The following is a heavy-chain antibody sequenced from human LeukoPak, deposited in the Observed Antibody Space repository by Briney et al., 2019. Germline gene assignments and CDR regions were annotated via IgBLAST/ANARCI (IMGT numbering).Heavy chain of an antibody. V-gene: IGHV3-23*01. CDR1: GFTLTIYS. D-gene: IGHD6-19*01. CDR2: ISSNGGST. Sequence: GGSLRLSHAVSGFTLTIYSMSSARHAPGEGPEWVSGISSNGGSTTYADSVKGRFTISRDNSKNTLYMKMKSLRAEEKDVYYCAEDFRAGSGCYYFDCWGQGTLVTVSS. J-gene: IGHJ4*02. CDR3: AEDFRAGSGCYYFDC.